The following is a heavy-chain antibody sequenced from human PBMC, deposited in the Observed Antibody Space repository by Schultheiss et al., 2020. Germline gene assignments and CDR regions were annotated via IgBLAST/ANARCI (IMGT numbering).Heavy chain of an antibody. D-gene: IGHD6-19*01. CDR3: VATRKWGWFFDY. CDR2: ICCSGNT. Sequence: SETLSLTCSVSTDSIYSDYWTWVRQAPGERPEWIGYICCSGNTEYNPSLSSRVSISRDTSKNQFSLELSSVTAADTAVYYCVATRKWGWFFDYCGQGALVTVSS. V-gene: IGHV4-59*01. CDR1: TDSIYSDY. J-gene: IGHJ4*02.